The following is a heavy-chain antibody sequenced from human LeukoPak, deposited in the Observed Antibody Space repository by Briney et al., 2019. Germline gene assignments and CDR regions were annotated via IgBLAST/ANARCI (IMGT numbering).Heavy chain of an antibody. D-gene: IGHD6-19*01. Sequence: GSLRLSCAASGFTFSSYWMHWVRQAPGKGLVWVSRINSDGSSTSYADSVKGRFTISRDNAKNTLYLQMNSLRAEDTAVYYCARVDSSGWHQPFDYWGQRTLVTVSS. CDR1: GFTFSSYW. CDR3: ARVDSSGWHQPFDY. V-gene: IGHV3-74*01. J-gene: IGHJ4*02. CDR2: INSDGSST.